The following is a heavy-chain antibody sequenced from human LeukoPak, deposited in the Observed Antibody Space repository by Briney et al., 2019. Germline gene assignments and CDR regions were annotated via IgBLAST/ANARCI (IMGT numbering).Heavy chain of an antibody. CDR2: IYHSGST. D-gene: IGHD3-3*01. CDR1: GGSISSGGYS. V-gene: IGHV4-30-2*01. CDR3: ATRDDFWSGYGY. J-gene: IGHJ4*02. Sequence: SETLSLTCAVSGGSISSGGYSWSWIRQPPGKGLEWIGYIYHSGSTYYNPSLKSRVTISVDRSKNQFSLKLSSVTAAVTAVYYCATRDDFWSGYGYWGQGTLVTVSS.